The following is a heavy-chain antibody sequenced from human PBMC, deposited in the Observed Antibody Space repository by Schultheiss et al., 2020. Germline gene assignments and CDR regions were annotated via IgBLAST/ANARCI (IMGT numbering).Heavy chain of an antibody. Sequence: GGSLRLSCAASGFTFSSYSMNWVRQAPGKGLEWVSYISSSSSTIYYADSVKGRFTISRDNAKNSLYLQMNSLRDEDTAVYYCARDSDTMVRGVIKPFDYWGQGTLVTVSS. CDR1: GFTFSSYS. D-gene: IGHD3-10*01. CDR3: ARDSDTMVRGVIKPFDY. CDR2: ISSSSSTI. J-gene: IGHJ4*02. V-gene: IGHV3-48*02.